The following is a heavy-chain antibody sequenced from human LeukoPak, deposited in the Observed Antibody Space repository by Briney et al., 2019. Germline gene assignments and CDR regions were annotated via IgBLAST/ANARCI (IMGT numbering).Heavy chain of an antibody. CDR1: GGTFSSYA. D-gene: IGHD2-2*01. CDR2: IIPIFGTA. CDR3: ARDRGWLGYCSSTSCYENWFDP. Sequence: ASLKVSCKASGGTFSSYAISWVRQAPGQGLEWMGGIIPIFGTANYAQKFQARVTITADASTSTAYMELSSLRSEDTAVYYCARDRGWLGYCSSTSCYENWFDPWGQGTLVTVSS. V-gene: IGHV1-69*13. J-gene: IGHJ5*02.